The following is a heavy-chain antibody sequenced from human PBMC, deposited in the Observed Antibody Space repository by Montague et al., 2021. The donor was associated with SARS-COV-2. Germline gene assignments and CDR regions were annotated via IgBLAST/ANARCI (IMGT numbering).Heavy chain of an antibody. CDR2: IYYSGST. V-gene: IGHV4-31*03. D-gene: IGHD2-8*01. CDR1: GGSISNGGYY. Sequence: TLSLTCTVSGGSISNGGYYWSWIRQHPGKGLEWIGYIYYSGSTYYNPSLKSRVTISVDTSKNQFSLKLSSVTAADTAVYYCARAKGFIVLMVYAMGAFDXWGQGTMVTVSS. J-gene: IGHJ3*02. CDR3: ARAKGFIVLMVYAMGAFDX.